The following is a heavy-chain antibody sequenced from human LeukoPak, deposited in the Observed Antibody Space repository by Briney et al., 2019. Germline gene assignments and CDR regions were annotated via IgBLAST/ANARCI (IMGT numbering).Heavy chain of an antibody. CDR3: ARTTMIVDFDL. J-gene: IGHJ2*01. D-gene: IGHD3-22*01. Sequence: PSETLSLTCAVYGGSFSGYYWSWIRQPPGKGLEWIGRIYTSGSTNYNPSLKSRVTMSVDTSKNQFSLKLSSVTAADTAVYYCARTTMIVDFDLWGRGTLVTVSS. CDR2: IYTSGST. V-gene: IGHV4-59*10. CDR1: GGSFSGYY.